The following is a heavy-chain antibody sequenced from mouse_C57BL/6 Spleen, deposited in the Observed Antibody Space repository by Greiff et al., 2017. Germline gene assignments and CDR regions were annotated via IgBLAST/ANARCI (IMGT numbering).Heavy chain of an antibody. Sequence: QVQLKESGAELVMPGASVKLSCKASGYTFTSYWMHWVKQRPGQGLEWIGEIDPSDSYTNYNQKFKGKSTLTVDKSSSTAYMQLSSLTSEDSAVYYCARLGGTSRGYYFDYWGQGTTLTVSS. J-gene: IGHJ2*01. CDR3: ARLGGTSRGYYFDY. D-gene: IGHD1-1*01. CDR1: GYTFTSYW. CDR2: IDPSDSYT. V-gene: IGHV1-69*01.